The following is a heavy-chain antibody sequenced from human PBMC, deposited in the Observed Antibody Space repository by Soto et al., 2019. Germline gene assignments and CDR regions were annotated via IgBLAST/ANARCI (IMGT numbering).Heavy chain of an antibody. CDR1: GYTFTRNY. D-gene: IGHD2-8*02. CDR2: INPTGDNK. Sequence: QVQLLQSGAEVKEPGASVKISCQTSGYTFTRNYVHWVRQAPGQGLEWKAVINPTGDNKVYAQKFQGRLTLTTDTSTSTMYMELSSLRSDDTAVYYGARDFSDTDNEKSYWWFDPWGQGTLVTGSS. V-gene: IGHV1-46*03. J-gene: IGHJ5*02. CDR3: ARDFSDTDNEKSYWWFDP.